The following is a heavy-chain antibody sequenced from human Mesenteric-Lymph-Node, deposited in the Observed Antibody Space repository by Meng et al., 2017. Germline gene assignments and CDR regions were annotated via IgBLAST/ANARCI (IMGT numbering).Heavy chain of an antibody. CDR2: MYHTGAT. D-gene: IGHD4-17*01. Sequence: SETLSLTCLVSGGSISSNNWWSWVRQPPGKGLEWLGEMYHTGATNYNPSLKSRVTLSVDEVKNHFSLTLRSVTAADTAVYYCARHGRFFFDTWGQGTLVTVSS. CDR1: GGSISSNNW. CDR3: ARHGRFFFDT. V-gene: IGHV4-4*02. J-gene: IGHJ4*02.